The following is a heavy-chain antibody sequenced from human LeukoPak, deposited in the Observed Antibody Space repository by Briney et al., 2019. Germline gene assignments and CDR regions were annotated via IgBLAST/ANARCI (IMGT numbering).Heavy chain of an antibody. CDR1: GYTFTGYY. J-gene: IGHJ4*02. CDR3: ARASEVAARELFPCGY. D-gene: IGHD6-6*01. Sequence: GASVKVSCKASGYTFTGYYIHWVRQAPGQGLEWMGWINPNSGGTNYAQKFRGRVTMTRDTSISTAYMELSRLRSDDTAVYYCARASEVAARELFPCGYWGQGTLVTVSS. CDR2: INPNSGGT. V-gene: IGHV1-2*02.